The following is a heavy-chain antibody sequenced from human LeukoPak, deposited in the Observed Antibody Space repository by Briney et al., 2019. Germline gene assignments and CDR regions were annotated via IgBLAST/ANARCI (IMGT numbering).Heavy chain of an antibody. CDR3: AKEAKYYGILIGYYRSFYYFDY. J-gene: IGHJ4*02. CDR2: IYYSGST. D-gene: IGHD3-9*01. Sequence: SETLSLTCTVSGGSISSSSYYWGWIRQPPGQGLKWIGSIYYSGSTYYNPSLKSRVTILVGTSKNQFSLNLTSVTAADTAVYYCAKEAKYYGILIGYYRSFYYFDYWGQGTLVTVSS. V-gene: IGHV4-39*07. CDR1: GGSISSSSYY.